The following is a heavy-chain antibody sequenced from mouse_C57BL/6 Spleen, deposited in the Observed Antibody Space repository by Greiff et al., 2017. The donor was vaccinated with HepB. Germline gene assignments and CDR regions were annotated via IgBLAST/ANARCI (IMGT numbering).Heavy chain of an antibody. CDR1: GFTFSSYA. CDR2: ISDGGSYT. V-gene: IGHV5-4*01. Sequence: EVHLVESGGGLVKPGGSLKLSRAASGFTFSSYAMSWVRQTPEKRLEWVATISDGGSYTYYPDNVKGRFTISRDNAKNNLYLQMSHLKSEDTSMYYCARSYDGYYDWGQGTTLTVSS. CDR3: ARSYDGYYD. J-gene: IGHJ2*01. D-gene: IGHD2-3*01.